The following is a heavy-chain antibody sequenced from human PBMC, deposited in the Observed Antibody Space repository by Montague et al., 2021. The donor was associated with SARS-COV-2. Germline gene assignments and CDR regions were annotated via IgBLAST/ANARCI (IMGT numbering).Heavy chain of an antibody. Sequence: SETLSLTCTVSGGSISSSSYYWGWIRQPPGKGLEWIGSIYYSGSTYYNPSHKSRVTISVDTSKNQFSLKLSSVTAADTAVYYCGRHFKVTFVRWLQPRGGFDYWGQGTLVTVSS. CDR3: GRHFKVTFVRWLQPRGGFDY. J-gene: IGHJ4*02. CDR1: GGSISSSSYY. D-gene: IGHD5-24*01. V-gene: IGHV4-39*01. CDR2: IYYSGST.